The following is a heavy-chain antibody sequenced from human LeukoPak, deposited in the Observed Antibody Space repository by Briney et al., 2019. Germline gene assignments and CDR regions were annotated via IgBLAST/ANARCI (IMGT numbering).Heavy chain of an antibody. CDR2: IDWDDEK. CDR1: GLSLSTSGMC. CDR3: ARIRSPYGVDV. V-gene: IGHV2-70*01. J-gene: IGHJ6*02. Sequence: SGPALVKPTQTLTLTCTFSGLSLSTSGMCVSWIRQPPGKALEWLAVIDWDDEKYYRTSLKTRLTISKDTSENQVALTMTNMDPVDTATYYCARIRSPYGVDVWGQGTTVTVSS.